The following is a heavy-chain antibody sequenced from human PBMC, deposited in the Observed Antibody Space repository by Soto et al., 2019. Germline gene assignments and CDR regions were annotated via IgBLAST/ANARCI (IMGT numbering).Heavy chain of an antibody. CDR1: GGSISSGGYY. V-gene: IGHV4-31*03. CDR3: AYYGSGKGWFDP. J-gene: IGHJ5*01. Sequence: QVQLQESGPGLVKPSQTLSLTCTVSGGSISSGGYYWSWIRQHPGKGLEWIGYIYYSGSTYYNPSLKNRVTISVDTSKNQCSLKLSSVTAADTAVYYCAYYGSGKGWFDPWGQGTLVTVSS. D-gene: IGHD3-10*01. CDR2: IYYSGST.